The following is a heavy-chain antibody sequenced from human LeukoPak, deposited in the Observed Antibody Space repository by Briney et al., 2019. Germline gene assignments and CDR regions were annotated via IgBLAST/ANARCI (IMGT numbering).Heavy chain of an antibody. CDR2: IYPVNSDT. V-gene: IGHV5-51*01. CDR3: ARHVQRSSWDNFDY. CDR1: GYNFADWW. Sequence: GDSLKISCKGSGYNFADWWIGWVRQMPGKGLEYMGIIYPVNSDTKYSPSFEGQVTISADRSISTAYLQWSSLKASDTDIYYCARHVQRSSWDNFDYWGQGTLVTVSS. D-gene: IGHD6-13*01. J-gene: IGHJ4*02.